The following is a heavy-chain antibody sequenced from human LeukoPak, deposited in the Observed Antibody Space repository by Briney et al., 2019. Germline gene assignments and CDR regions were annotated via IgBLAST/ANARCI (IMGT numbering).Heavy chain of an antibody. V-gene: IGHV4-34*01. CDR1: GFTFSSYW. J-gene: IGHJ3*02. Sequence: GSLRLSCAASGFTFSSYWMSWIRQPPGKGLEWIGEINHSGSTNYNPSLKSRVTISVDTSKNQFSLKLSSVTAADTAVYYCARGRRGRHAFDIWGQGTMVTVSS. CDR2: INHSGST. CDR3: ARGRRGRHAFDI. D-gene: IGHD2-15*01.